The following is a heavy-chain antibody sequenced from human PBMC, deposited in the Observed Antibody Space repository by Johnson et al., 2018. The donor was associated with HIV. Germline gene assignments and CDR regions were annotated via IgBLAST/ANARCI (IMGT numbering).Heavy chain of an antibody. D-gene: IGHD2-21*02. V-gene: IGHV3-13*01. J-gene: IGHJ3*02. CDR3: ARGLAYCGGDCSPDAFDI. CDR2: IGTAGDT. CDR1: GFTFSSYD. Sequence: MLLVESGGGLVQPGGSLRLSCAASGFTFSSYDMHWVRQATGQGLEWVSAIGTAGDTYYPGSVKGRFTISRENAKNSLYLQMNSLRAGDTAVYYCARGLAYCGGDCSPDAFDIWGQGTMVTVSS.